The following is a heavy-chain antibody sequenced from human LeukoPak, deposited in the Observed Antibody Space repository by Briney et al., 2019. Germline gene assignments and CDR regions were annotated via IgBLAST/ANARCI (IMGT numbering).Heavy chain of an antibody. CDR2: ISGSGRDT. Sequence: PGGSLRLSCAASGFTFSNYAMSWLRQAPGKGLEWVSAISGSGRDTYYTDSVKGRFTISRDNSKNTLYLQMHSLRAEDTAVYYCAKAGAVCSSTSCYAKYWGQGTLVTVSS. D-gene: IGHD2-2*01. CDR3: AKAGAVCSSTSCYAKY. CDR1: GFTFSNYA. J-gene: IGHJ4*02. V-gene: IGHV3-23*01.